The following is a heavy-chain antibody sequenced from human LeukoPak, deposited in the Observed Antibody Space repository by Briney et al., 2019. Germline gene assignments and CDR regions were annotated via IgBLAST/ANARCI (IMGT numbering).Heavy chain of an antibody. CDR3: ARTSYDILTGYFNNWFDP. V-gene: IGHV4-59*08. Sequence: SETLSLTCTVSGGSISSYYWSWIRQPPGKRLEWIGYIYYSGSTNYNPSLKSRVTISVDTSKNQFSLKLSSVTAADTAVYYCARTSYDILTGYFNNWFDPWGQGTLVTVSS. J-gene: IGHJ5*02. CDR1: GGSISSYY. D-gene: IGHD3-9*01. CDR2: IYYSGST.